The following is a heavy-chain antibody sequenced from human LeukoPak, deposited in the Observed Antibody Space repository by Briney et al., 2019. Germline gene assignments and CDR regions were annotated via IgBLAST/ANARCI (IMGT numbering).Heavy chain of an antibody. D-gene: IGHD1-26*01. V-gene: IGHV3-53*01. Sequence: GSLRLSCAAAGFTVSHNYMTWVRQAPGKGLEWVSVIHIGGDTYYADSVKGRFTISRDNSKNTLYLQMNSLRVEDTAVYYCARDLVGATVPDWGQGTLVTVSS. J-gene: IGHJ4*02. CDR1: GFTVSHNY. CDR2: IHIGGDT. CDR3: ARDLVGATVPD.